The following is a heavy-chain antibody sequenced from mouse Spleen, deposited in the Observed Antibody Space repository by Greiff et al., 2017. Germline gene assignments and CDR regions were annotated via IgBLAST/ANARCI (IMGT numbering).Heavy chain of an antibody. Sequence: EVQLVESGGGLVKLGGSLKLSCAASGFTFSSYAMSWVRQTPEKRLEWVATISSGGGNTYYPDSVKGRFTISRDNAKNTLYLQMSSLKSEDTAMYYCARQEVSLYFDYWGQGTTLTVSS. CDR2: ISSGGGNT. D-gene: IGHD2-14*01. CDR3: ARQEVSLYFDY. V-gene: IGHV5-9-3*01. CDR1: GFTFSSYA. J-gene: IGHJ2*01.